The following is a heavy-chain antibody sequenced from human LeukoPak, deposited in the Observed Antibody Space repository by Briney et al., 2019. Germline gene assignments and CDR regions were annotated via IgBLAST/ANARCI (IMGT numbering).Heavy chain of an antibody. CDR3: ARDHAYRTDY. D-gene: IGHD2-2*01. CDR2: INQDESKK. CDR1: GFSFSNDW. J-gene: IGHJ4*02. V-gene: IGHV3-7*01. Sequence: GGSLRLSCAASGFSFSNDWMCWVRRAPGKGLEWVANINQDESKKYYVDSVKGRFTISRDNAKNSLYLQMSSLRAEDTAVYYCARDHAYRTDYWGQGTLVTVSS.